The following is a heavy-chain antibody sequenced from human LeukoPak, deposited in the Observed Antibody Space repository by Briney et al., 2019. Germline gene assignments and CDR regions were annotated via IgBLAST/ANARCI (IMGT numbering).Heavy chain of an antibody. CDR1: GFNFFDYV. J-gene: IGHJ4*02. CDR2: IDRSGANT. V-gene: IGHV3-23*01. Sequence: GGSLRLSCVVSGFNFFDYVMIWVRQAPGQGLEWVSSIDRSGANTYYADFVKGQFTISRDNSKNTLFLQMNSLRAEDTAVYYCASKTGKTGTYDWGQGTQVTVSS. CDR3: ASKTGKTGTYD. D-gene: IGHD1-1*01.